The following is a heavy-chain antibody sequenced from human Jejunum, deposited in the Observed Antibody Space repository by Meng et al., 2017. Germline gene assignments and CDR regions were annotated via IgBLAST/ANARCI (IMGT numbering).Heavy chain of an antibody. J-gene: IGHJ1*01. CDR2: FYHSGTT. CDR1: GDSISISYG. D-gene: IGHD2-8*01. Sequence: VPVQELGPRLVEPLGTRALTCAVSGDSISISYGWIWVRQSPGKGLEWIGEFYHSGTTNYNPSLKSRVTLSVDKSKNQFSLNLSSVTAADTAVYFCARDFEALNGVWGQGTLVTVSS. CDR3: ARDFEALNGV. V-gene: IGHV4-4*02.